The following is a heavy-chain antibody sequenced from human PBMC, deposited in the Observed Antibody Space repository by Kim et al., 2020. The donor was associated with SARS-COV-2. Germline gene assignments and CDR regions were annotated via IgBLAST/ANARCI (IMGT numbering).Heavy chain of an antibody. D-gene: IGHD3-10*01. V-gene: IGHV1-69*04. CDR3: AESPRWFGESEE. CDR1: GGTFSSYA. Sequence: SVKVSCKASGGTFSSYAISWVRQAPGQGLEWMGRIIPILGIANYAQKFQGRVTITADKSTSTAYMELSSLRSEDTAVYYCAESPRWFGESEEWGQGTLVTVSS. CDR2: IIPILGIA. J-gene: IGHJ4*02.